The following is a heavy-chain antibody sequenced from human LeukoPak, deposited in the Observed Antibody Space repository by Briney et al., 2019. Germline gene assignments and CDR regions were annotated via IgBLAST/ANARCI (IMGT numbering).Heavy chain of an antibody. V-gene: IGHV4-59*01. CDR1: GGSISSYY. CDR3: ARGYSSSSPFDY. Sequence: SETLSLTCTVSGGSISSYYWSWIWQPPGKGLEWIGYIYYSGSTNYNPSLKSRVTISVDTSKNQFSLKLSSVTAADTAVYYCARGYSSSSPFDYWGQGTLVTVSS. J-gene: IGHJ4*02. CDR2: IYYSGST. D-gene: IGHD6-6*01.